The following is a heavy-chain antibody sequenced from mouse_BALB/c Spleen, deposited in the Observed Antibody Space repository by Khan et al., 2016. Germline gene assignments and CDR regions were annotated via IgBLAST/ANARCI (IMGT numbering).Heavy chain of an antibody. J-gene: IGHJ4*01. Sequence: EVQLQESGPGLVKPSQSLSLTCTVTGYSITSDYAWNWIRQFPGNKLEWMGYISYSGSTNYNPSLKSRIYITRDKSKNQFFLQLNSVTTEDTATYYYARRYYRYDDALDYWGQGTSVTVSS. V-gene: IGHV3-2*02. CDR1: GYSITSDYA. CDR3: ARRYYRYDDALDY. D-gene: IGHD2-14*01. CDR2: ISYSGST.